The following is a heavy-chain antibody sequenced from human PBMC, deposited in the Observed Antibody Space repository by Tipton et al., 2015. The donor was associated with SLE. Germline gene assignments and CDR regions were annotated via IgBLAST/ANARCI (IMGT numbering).Heavy chain of an antibody. Sequence: TLSLTCAVYGGSFSGYYWSWIRQPPGKGLEWIGYIYYSGSTNYNPSLKSRVTISVDTSKNQFSLKLSSVTAAGTAVYYCASMGRGYSYGTVYYWGQGTLVTVSS. CDR2: IYYSGST. J-gene: IGHJ4*02. V-gene: IGHV4-59*01. CDR1: GGSFSGYY. D-gene: IGHD5-18*01. CDR3: ASMGRGYSYGTVYY.